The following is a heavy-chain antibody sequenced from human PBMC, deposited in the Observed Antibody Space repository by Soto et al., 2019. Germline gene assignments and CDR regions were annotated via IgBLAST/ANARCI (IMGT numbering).Heavy chain of an antibody. D-gene: IGHD4-17*01. J-gene: IGHJ5*02. V-gene: IGHV1-2*02. CDR1: GYTFTGYY. Sequence: QVQLVQSGAEVKKPGASVKVSCKASGYTFTGYYMHWVRQAPGQGLEWMGWINPNSGGTNYAQKFQGRVTMTRDTSISTAYMELSRLRSDDTAVYYCARDPYGDCHEKAFDPWGQGTLVTVSS. CDR3: ARDPYGDCHEKAFDP. CDR2: INPNSGGT.